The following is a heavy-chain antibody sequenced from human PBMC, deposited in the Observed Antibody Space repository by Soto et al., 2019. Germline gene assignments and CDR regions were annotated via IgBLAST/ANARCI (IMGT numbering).Heavy chain of an antibody. CDR1: GFTFSNHW. J-gene: IGHJ4*02. Sequence: GGSLRLSCAASGFTFSNHWMHWVRQAPGKGLVWVSRINSDGSTTTYADSVKGRFTISRHNAKNTLYLQLNSLRAEDTARYYCARGYSSGPDERGQGTLVTVS. V-gene: IGHV3-74*01. CDR3: ARGYSSGPDE. CDR2: INSDGSTT. D-gene: IGHD6-19*01.